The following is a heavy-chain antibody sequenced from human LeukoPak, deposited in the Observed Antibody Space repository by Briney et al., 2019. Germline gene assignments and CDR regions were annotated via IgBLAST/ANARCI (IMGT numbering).Heavy chain of an antibody. CDR2: INPNSGGT. Sequence: ASVKVSCKASGYTFTGYYMHWVRQAPGQGLEWMGWINPNSGGTNYAQKFQGWVTMTRDTSISTAYMELSRLRSDDTAVYYCARDQRIQLWLREHYYYGMDVWGQGTTVTVSS. J-gene: IGHJ6*02. D-gene: IGHD5-18*01. V-gene: IGHV1-2*04. CDR3: ARDQRIQLWLREHYYYGMDV. CDR1: GYTFTGYY.